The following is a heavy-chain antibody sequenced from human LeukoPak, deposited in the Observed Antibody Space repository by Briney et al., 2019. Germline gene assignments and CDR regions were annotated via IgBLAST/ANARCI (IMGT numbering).Heavy chain of an antibody. D-gene: IGHD1-7*01. CDR2: IKKDGSEK. CDR3: ARIGNYAFDI. J-gene: IGHJ3*02. V-gene: IGHV3-7*04. CDR1: GFTFSGYW. Sequence: GGSLRLSCAASGFTFSGYWMSWVRQAPGKGLEWVANIKKDGSEKYYVDSVKGRFTISRDNAKNSLYLQMNSLRAEDTAVYYCARIGNYAFDIWGQGTMVTVS.